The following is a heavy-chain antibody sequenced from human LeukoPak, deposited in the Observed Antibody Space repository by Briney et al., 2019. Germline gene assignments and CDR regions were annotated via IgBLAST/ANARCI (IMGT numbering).Heavy chain of an antibody. V-gene: IGHV3-30*18. CDR3: AKGAQSFDY. CDR2: ISYDGSNK. J-gene: IGHJ4*02. Sequence: GGSLRLSCAASGFTFSSYGMHWVRQAPGKGLEWVAVISYDGSNKYYADSVKGRFTISRDNSKNTLYLRMNSLRAEDTTVYYCAKGAQSFDYWGQGTLVTVSS. CDR1: GFTFSSYG.